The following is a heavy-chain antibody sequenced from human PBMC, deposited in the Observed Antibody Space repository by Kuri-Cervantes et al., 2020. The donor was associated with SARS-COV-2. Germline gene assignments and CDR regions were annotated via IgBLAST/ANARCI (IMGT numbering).Heavy chain of an antibody. CDR2: IYYSGST. D-gene: IGHD2-2*01. CDR1: GGSFSGYY. CDR3: ARVPPIVVVPAAMPNYHYYYYGMDV. Sequence: ESLKISCAVYGGSFSGYYWSWIRQPPGKGLEWIGYIYYSGSTNYNPSLKSRVTISVDTSKNQFSLELSSVTAADTAVYYRARVPPIVVVPAAMPNYHYYYYGMDVWGQGTTVTVSS. J-gene: IGHJ6*02. V-gene: IGHV4-59*01.